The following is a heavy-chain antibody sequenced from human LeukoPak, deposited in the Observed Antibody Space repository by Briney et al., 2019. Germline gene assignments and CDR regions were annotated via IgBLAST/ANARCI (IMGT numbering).Heavy chain of an antibody. Sequence: PGGSLRLSCAASGFTFSSYSTNWVRQAPGKGLEWVSYISSSSSTIYYADSVKGRFTISRDNAKNSLYLQMNSLRDEDTAVYYCARETADYYGSSGYADYWGQGTLVTVSS. CDR1: GFTFSSYS. CDR2: ISSSSSTI. D-gene: IGHD3-22*01. CDR3: ARETADYYGSSGYADY. V-gene: IGHV3-48*02. J-gene: IGHJ4*02.